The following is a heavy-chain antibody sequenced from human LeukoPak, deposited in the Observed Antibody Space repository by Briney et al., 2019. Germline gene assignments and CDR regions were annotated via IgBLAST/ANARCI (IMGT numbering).Heavy chain of an antibody. Sequence: GESLKIFCKGSGYSFTSYWIGWVRQMPGKGLEWMGIIYPGDSDTRYSPSFQGQVTISADKSISTAYLQWSSLKASDTAMYYCASSRGWYYDSSGYYRGYYYYMDVWGKGTTVTVSS. CDR2: IYPGDSDT. CDR3: ASSRGWYYDSSGYYRGYYYYMDV. CDR1: GYSFTSYW. D-gene: IGHD3-22*01. V-gene: IGHV5-51*01. J-gene: IGHJ6*03.